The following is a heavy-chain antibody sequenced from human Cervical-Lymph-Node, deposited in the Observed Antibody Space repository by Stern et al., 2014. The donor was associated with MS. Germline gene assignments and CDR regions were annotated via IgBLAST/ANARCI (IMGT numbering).Heavy chain of an antibody. CDR2: IYPGDSET. J-gene: IGHJ4*02. Sequence: VQLVESGAELIRPGESLKISCKGSGFKFSIYWIAWVRQMPGKGLEWMGIIYPGDSETRYSPSFPGPVTMSADKSPSTAYLQWSSLNASDTAMYFCARQTTAWASDVWGQGTLVTVSS. CDR1: GFKFSIYW. D-gene: IGHD1-14*01. CDR3: ARQTTAWASDV. V-gene: IGHV5-51*01.